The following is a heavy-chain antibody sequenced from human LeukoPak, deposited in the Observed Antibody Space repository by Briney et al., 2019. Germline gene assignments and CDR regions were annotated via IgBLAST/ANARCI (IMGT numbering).Heavy chain of an antibody. J-gene: IGHJ5*02. D-gene: IGHD3-22*01. CDR2: INPNSGGT. CDR3: ARASGSSRFDP. V-gene: IGHV1-2*02. Sequence: ASVKVSCKASGYTFTSYGISWVRQAPGQGLEWMGWINPNSGGTDYAQKFQGRVTMTRDTSISTAYMELSGLRSDDTAVYYCARASGSSRFDPWGQGTLVTASS. CDR1: GYTFTSYG.